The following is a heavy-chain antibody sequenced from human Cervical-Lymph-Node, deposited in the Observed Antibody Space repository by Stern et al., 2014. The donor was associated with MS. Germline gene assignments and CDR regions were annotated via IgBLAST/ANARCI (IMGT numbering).Heavy chain of an antibody. J-gene: IGHJ5*02. D-gene: IGHD2-15*01. V-gene: IGHV1-69*04. Sequence: VQLVQSGAEVKKPGSSMNVSCKTSGGTFISSYAITWMRQAPGQGLEWMGRILPILGLANYAQKFQGRVTITADTSTSTSYMELSSLRSEDTAVYYCARGVVSNRAAATLHNLFDPWGQGTLVTVSS. CDR3: ARGVVSNRAAATLHNLFDP. CDR1: GGTFISSYA. CDR2: ILPILGLA.